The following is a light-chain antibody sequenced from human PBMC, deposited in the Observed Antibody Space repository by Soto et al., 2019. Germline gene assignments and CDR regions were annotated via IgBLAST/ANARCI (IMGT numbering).Light chain of an antibody. CDR3: SSYTSDWGV. Sequence: QSALTQPASLSGSPGQSITISCTGTSSDIGAYDYVSWFQQHPGKAPKLMISEVNNRPSGVSNRFSGSKSGNTASLTISGLQAEDEADYYCSSYTSDWGVFGTGTKLTVL. V-gene: IGLV2-14*01. J-gene: IGLJ1*01. CDR1: SSDIGAYDY. CDR2: EVN.